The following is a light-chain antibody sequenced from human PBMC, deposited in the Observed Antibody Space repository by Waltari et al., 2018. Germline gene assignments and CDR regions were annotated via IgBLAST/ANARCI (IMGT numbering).Light chain of an antibody. Sequence: EIVMTQSPATLSVSPGERATLSCRASQSVSSNLVWYQQKPGQAPRLLIYDASTRATGIPARFSGSGFGTEFTLTISSLQSEDFAVYHCQQYNNWPRVFGPGTKVDIK. J-gene: IGKJ3*01. CDR3: QQYNNWPRV. CDR1: QSVSSN. V-gene: IGKV3-15*01. CDR2: DAS.